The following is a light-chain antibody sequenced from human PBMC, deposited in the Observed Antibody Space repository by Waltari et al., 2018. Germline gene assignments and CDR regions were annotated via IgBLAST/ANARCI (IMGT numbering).Light chain of an antibody. CDR2: AAS. V-gene: IGKV3-20*01. CDR3: QHYDTSQFT. J-gene: IGKJ3*01. Sequence: EIVLTQSPGTLSLSPGERATLSCRASQRVSSRYLVWYQQKPGQAPRLLIYAASSRATGIPDRFSGSGSGTDFTLTISRLEPEDFAVYYCQHYDTSQFTFGPGTKVDFK. CDR1: QRVSSRY.